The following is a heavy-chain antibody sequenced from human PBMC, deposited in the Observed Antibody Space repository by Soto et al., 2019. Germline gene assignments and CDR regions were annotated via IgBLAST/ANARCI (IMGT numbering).Heavy chain of an antibody. V-gene: IGHV6-1*01. CDR1: GDSVSSKSAA. J-gene: IGHJ3*02. Sequence: PWQTLSLTCAISGDSVSSKSAAWNWIRQSPSRGVEWLGRTCYRSKWYNDYAVSVKSRITINPDTTKNQFSLQLNSVTPEDTAVYYCARAWEDIVVVPAAIFGAFDIWGQGTMVTVSS. CDR2: TCYRSKWYN. CDR3: ARAWEDIVVVPAAIFGAFDI. D-gene: IGHD2-2*02.